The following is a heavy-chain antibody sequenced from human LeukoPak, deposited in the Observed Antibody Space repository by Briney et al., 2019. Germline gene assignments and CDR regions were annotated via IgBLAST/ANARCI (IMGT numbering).Heavy chain of an antibody. Sequence: ASVKVSCKASGGTFSSYAISWVRQAPGHGLEWTGGIIPIFGTANYAQKFQGRVTITADKSTSTAYMELSSLRSEDTAVYYCARARFGDDSSAYYDDAFDIWGQGTMVTVSS. D-gene: IGHD3-22*01. J-gene: IGHJ3*02. V-gene: IGHV1-69*06. CDR1: GGTFSSYA. CDR3: ARARFGDDSSAYYDDAFDI. CDR2: IIPIFGTA.